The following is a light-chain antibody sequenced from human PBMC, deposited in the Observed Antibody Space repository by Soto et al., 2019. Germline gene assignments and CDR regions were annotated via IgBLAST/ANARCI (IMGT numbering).Light chain of an antibody. V-gene: IGKV2-30*01. CDR1: QSLVYSDGNTY. Sequence: DAVLTQSPFSLPVTLGQPASISCRSSQSLVYSDGNTYLNWFHQMPGQSPRRLIYKVSDRDSGVPDRFTGSGSGTDFTLQISRVEAEDVGIYYCMQGTHWTYTSGKGTKLEI. CDR3: MQGTHWTYT. CDR2: KVS. J-gene: IGKJ2*01.